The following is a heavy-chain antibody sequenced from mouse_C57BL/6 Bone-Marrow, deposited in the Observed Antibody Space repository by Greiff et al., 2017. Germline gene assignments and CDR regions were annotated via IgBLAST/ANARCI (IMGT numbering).Heavy chain of an antibody. CDR2: IYPGGGYT. CDR1: GYTFTNYW. J-gene: IGHJ4*01. CDR3: ERCYDGYYFYAMDY. V-gene: IGHV1-63*01. D-gene: IGHD2-3*01. Sequence: VQLQQSGAELVRPGTSVKMSCKASGYTFTNYWIGWAKQRPGHGLEWIGDIYPGGGYTNYNEKFKGKDTLTADKSSSTAYMQFSSLTSEDSAIYYCERCYDGYYFYAMDYWGQGNAGTVSS.